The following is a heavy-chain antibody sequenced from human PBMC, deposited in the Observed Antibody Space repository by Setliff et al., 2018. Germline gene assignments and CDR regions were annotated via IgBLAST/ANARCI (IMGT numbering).Heavy chain of an antibody. CDR1: GYSISSGYY. D-gene: IGHD2-8*01. J-gene: IGHJ4*02. CDR2: IYHSGST. V-gene: IGHV4-38-2*01. CDR3: ARGLIVLPGPSGDMGYFDY. Sequence: PSETLSLTCAVSGYSISSGYYWGWIRQPPGKGLEWIGSIYHSGSTYYNPSLKSRVTISVDTSKNQFSLKLSSVTAADTAVYYCARGLIVLPGPSGDMGYFDYWGQGTLVTVSS.